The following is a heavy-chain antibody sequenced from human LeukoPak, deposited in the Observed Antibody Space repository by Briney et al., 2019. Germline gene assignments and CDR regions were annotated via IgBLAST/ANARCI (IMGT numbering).Heavy chain of an antibody. CDR1: GFTFSNYA. D-gene: IGHD2-2*01. Sequence: GGSLRLSCAASGFTFSNYAMSWVRQAPGKGLEWVSVIYSGDSTYYADSVKGRFTISRDNSKNTLYLQMNSLRAEDTAVYYCARGPGYCSSTSCYGGTYWGQGTLVTVSS. J-gene: IGHJ4*02. CDR2: IYSGDST. CDR3: ARGPGYCSSTSCYGGTY. V-gene: IGHV3-53*01.